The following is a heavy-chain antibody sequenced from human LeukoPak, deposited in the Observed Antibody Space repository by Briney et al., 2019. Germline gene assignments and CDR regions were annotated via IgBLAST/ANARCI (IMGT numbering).Heavy chain of an antibody. CDR2: IRDKANSYAT. CDR3: TRWDCTTTGCYPFDY. J-gene: IGHJ4*02. Sequence: GGSLKLSCAASGFTFSGSAIHWVRQASGKGLEWVGRIRDKANSYATAYIASVKGGFTISRDDSKNTAYLQMSSLKTEDTAVYYCTRWDCTTTGCYPFDYWGQGTLVTVSS. CDR1: GFTFSGSA. V-gene: IGHV3-73*01. D-gene: IGHD2-2*01.